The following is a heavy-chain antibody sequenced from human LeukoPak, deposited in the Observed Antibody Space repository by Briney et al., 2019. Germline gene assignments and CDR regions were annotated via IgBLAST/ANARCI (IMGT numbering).Heavy chain of an antibody. V-gene: IGHV4-59*08. J-gene: IGHJ3*02. D-gene: IGHD3-22*01. Sequence: SETLSLTCTVSGGSISSYYWSWIRQPPGKGLEWIGYIYYSGSTNYNPSLKSRVTISVDTSKNQFSLKLSSVTAADTAVYYCARLQPYYYDSSGYYGIWAKGTRATVSS. CDR1: GGSISSYY. CDR3: ARLQPYYYDSSGYYGI. CDR2: IYYSGST.